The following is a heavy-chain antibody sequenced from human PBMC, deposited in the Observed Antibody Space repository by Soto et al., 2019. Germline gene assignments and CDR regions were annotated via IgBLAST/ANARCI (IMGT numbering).Heavy chain of an antibody. CDR2: IYYSGST. D-gene: IGHD5-18*01. Sequence: QVQLQESGPGLVKPSQTLSLTCTVSGGSISSGDYYWSWIRQPPGKGLEWIGYIYYSGSTYYNPSLKSRLTISIDASKNQFSLKLSSVTAADTAVYYCARGGAAIVNFALGAFDIWGQGTMVTVSS. CDR3: ARGGAAIVNFALGAFDI. V-gene: IGHV4-30-4*01. CDR1: GGSISSGDYY. J-gene: IGHJ3*02.